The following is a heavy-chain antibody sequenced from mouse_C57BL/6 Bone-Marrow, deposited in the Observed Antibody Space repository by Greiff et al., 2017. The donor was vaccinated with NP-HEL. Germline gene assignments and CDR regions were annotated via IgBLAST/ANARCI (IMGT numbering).Heavy chain of an antibody. CDR2: IDPSDSET. CDR3: ASDYYGSSYGYAMDY. V-gene: IGHV1-52*01. CDR1: GYTFTSYW. Sequence: QVQLQQPGAELVRPGSSVKLSCKASGYTFTSYWMHWVKQRPIQGLEWIGNIDPSDSETHYNQKFKDKATFTVDKSSSTAYMQLSSLTSEDSAVYYCASDYYGSSYGYAMDYWGQGTSVTVSS. D-gene: IGHD1-1*01. J-gene: IGHJ4*01.